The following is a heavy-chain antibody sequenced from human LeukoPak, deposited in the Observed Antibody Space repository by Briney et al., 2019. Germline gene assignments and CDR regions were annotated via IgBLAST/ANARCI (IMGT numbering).Heavy chain of an antibody. CDR3: ARAPSITIFGVVKNYYYYGMDV. D-gene: IGHD3-3*01. J-gene: IGHJ6*02. V-gene: IGHV4-4*02. CDR2: IYHSGST. Sequence: PSGTLSPTCAVSGGSISSSNWWSWVRQPPGKGLEWIGEIYHSGSTNYNPSLKSRVTISVDKSKNQFSLKLSSVTAADTAVYYCARAPSITIFGVVKNYYYYGMDVWGQGTTVTVSS. CDR1: GGSISSSNW.